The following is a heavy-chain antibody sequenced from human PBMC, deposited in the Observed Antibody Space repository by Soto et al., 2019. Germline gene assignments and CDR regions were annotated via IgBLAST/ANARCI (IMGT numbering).Heavy chain of an antibody. CDR2: ISYDGFIK. CDR3: AKDLKASGGHSGTLNYYYGMDV. CDR1: GFSFSTHG. V-gene: IGHV3-30*18. J-gene: IGHJ6*02. Sequence: QVQLVESGGCVVQPGRSLRLSCASSGFSFSTHGMQWVREAPGKGLEWVAIISYDGFIKYSADDVKGRFTISRDNSKNTLFLQMDSLRAEDSAVYYCAKDLKASGGHSGTLNYYYGMDVWGQGTTVIVSS. D-gene: IGHD3-10*01.